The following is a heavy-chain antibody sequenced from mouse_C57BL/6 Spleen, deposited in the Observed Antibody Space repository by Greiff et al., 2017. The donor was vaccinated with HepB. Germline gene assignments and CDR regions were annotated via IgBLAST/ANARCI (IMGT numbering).Heavy chain of an antibody. V-gene: IGHV1-64*01. CDR2: IHPNSGST. CDR1: GYTFTSYW. J-gene: IGHJ4*01. CDR3: AREGSYYAMDY. Sequence: LQQPGAELVKPGASVKLSCKASGYTFTSYWMHWVKQRPGQGLEWIGMIHPNSGSTNYNEKFKSKATLTVDKSSSTAYMQLSSLTSEDSAVYYCAREGSYYAMDYWGQGTSVTVSS.